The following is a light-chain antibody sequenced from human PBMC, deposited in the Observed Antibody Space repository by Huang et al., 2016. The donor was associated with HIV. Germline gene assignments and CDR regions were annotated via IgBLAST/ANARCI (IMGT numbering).Light chain of an antibody. V-gene: IGKV2-30*02. CDR2: NVS. CDR3: MQGTHWPST. Sequence: DVVMTQSPLSLPVTLGQPASISCRSSQSLVHSDGNTYLNWFQQRPGQSPRRLIYNVSNRDSGVTDRFSGSGSGTDFTLKISRVEAEDVGVYYCMQGTHWPSTFGQGTRLEIK. J-gene: IGKJ5*01. CDR1: QSLVHSDGNTY.